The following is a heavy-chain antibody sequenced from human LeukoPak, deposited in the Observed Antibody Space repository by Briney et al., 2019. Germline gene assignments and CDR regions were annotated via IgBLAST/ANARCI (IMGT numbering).Heavy chain of an antibody. V-gene: IGHV4-61*02. Sequence: SETLSLTCTVSGGSISSGSYYWSWIRQPAGKGLEWIRRIYTSGSTNYNPSLKSRVTISVDTSKNQFSLKLSSVTAADTAVYYCVRAFGFPDAFDIWGQGTMVTVSS. D-gene: IGHD3-16*01. CDR1: GGSISSGSYY. CDR3: VRAFGFPDAFDI. CDR2: IYTSGST. J-gene: IGHJ3*02.